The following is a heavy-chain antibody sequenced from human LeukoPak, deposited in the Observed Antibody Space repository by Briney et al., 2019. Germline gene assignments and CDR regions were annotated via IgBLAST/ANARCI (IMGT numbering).Heavy chain of an antibody. J-gene: IGHJ4*02. CDR2: FDPEDGET. CDR1: GNTLTELS. CDR3: ATDYSSGWYLLGY. D-gene: IGHD6-19*01. V-gene: IGHV1-24*01. Sequence: ASVKVSCKVSGNTLTELSIHWVRHAPEKGFEWMGGFDPEDGETIYAQKFQGRVTMTEDTSTDTAYMELSSLRSEDTAVYYCATDYSSGWYLLGYWGQGTLVTVSS.